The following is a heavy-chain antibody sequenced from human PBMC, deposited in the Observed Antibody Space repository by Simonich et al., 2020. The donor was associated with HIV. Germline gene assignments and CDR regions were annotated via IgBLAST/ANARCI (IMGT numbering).Heavy chain of an antibody. J-gene: IGHJ4*02. CDR2: ISRNGGST. CDR1: GFTFSTYG. D-gene: IGHD2-8*02. CDR3: ARTPTGKYSDY. V-gene: IGHV3-64*01. Sequence: EVQLVESGGGLVQPGGSLRLSCAASGFTFSTYGMHWVRQAPGKGLEYVSAISRNGGSTYYANSVKGRFTISRDNSKNTLYLQMGSLRAEDMAVYYCARTPTGKYSDYWGQGTLGTVSS.